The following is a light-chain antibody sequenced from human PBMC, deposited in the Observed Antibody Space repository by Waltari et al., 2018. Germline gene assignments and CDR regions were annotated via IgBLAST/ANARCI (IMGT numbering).Light chain of an antibody. CDR1: QGISSY. J-gene: IGKJ2*01. Sequence: AIRITQSPSSLSASTGDRVTIICRASQGISSYLAWYQQQPGNAPNLLIYAASTLQSGVPSSFSGSGSGTDFTLTISCLQSEDFATYYCQQYYSYLTFGQGTKLEIK. V-gene: IGKV1-8*01. CDR3: QQYYSYLT. CDR2: AAS.